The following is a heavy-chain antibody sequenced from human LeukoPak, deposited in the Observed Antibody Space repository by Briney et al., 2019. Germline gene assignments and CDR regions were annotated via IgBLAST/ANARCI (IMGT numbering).Heavy chain of an antibody. CDR3: AREVGPARRFDY. CDR1: GFTFSSYA. V-gene: IGHV3-23*01. Sequence: GGSLRLSCAASGFTFSSYAMSWVRQAPGKGLEWVSAISGSGGSTYYADSVKGRFTISRDNAKNSLYLQMNSLRAEDTAVYYCAREVGPARRFDYWGQGTLVTVSS. J-gene: IGHJ4*02. CDR2: ISGSGGST.